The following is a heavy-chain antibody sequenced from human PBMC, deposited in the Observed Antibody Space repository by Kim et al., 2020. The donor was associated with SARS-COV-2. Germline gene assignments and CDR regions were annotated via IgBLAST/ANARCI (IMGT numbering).Heavy chain of an antibody. CDR3: ARGVLGYCSGGSCPTYYYYGMDV. D-gene: IGHD2-15*01. V-gene: IGHV3-30*04. J-gene: IGHJ6*02. CDR1: GFTFSSYA. CDR2: ISYDGSNK. Sequence: GGSLRLSCAASGFTFSSYAMHWVRQAPGKGLEWVAVISYDGSNKYYADSVKGRFTISRDNSKNTLYLQMNSLRAEDTAVYYCARGVLGYCSGGSCPTYYYYGMDVWGQGTTVTVSS.